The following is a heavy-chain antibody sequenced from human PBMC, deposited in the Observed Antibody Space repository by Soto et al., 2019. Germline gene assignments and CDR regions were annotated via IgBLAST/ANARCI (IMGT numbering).Heavy chain of an antibody. Sequence: GESLKISCKASGPLLIGWIGWVRQKPGRGLEWMGNINLSGSSLRYSPAFQGHVPISADRSITTAYLQWNSLTASDTAMYYCARRVSTTSGWQYWGQGALVTVSS. D-gene: IGHD6-19*01. J-gene: IGHJ4*02. V-gene: IGHV5-51*01. CDR2: INLSGSSL. CDR1: GPLLIGW. CDR3: ARRVSTTSGWQY.